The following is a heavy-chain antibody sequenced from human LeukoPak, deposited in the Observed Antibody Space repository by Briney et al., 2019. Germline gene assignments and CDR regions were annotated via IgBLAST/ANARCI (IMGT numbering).Heavy chain of an antibody. J-gene: IGHJ4*02. CDR2: IRQDESEK. V-gene: IGHV3-7*01. CDR3: ARSLGCSSSSCYMDY. CDR1: GFTFTTYW. D-gene: IGHD2-2*02. Sequence: GGSLRLSCAASGFTFTTYWMSWVRQAPGKGLEWVANIRQDESEKYYVDSVKGRFTISRDNTKKSLYLQMNSLRAADTAVYYCARSLGCSSSSCYMDYWGQGTLVTVSS.